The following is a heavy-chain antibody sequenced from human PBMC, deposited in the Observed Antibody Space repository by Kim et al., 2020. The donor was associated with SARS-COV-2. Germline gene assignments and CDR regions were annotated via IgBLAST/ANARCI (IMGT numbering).Heavy chain of an antibody. D-gene: IGHD3-10*01. J-gene: IGHJ4*02. CDR3: ATDRGDGYSPVDH. Sequence: GGSLRLSCAASGFTFTEYSMNWVRQAPGKGLEWVSSIDSTSRYIYYADSLQGRFTVSRDNAKNSHFLQMSSLRAEDTAVYYCATDRGDGYSPVDHWGQGTLVTVSS. CDR1: GFTFTEYS. V-gene: IGHV3-21*01. CDR2: IDSTSRYI.